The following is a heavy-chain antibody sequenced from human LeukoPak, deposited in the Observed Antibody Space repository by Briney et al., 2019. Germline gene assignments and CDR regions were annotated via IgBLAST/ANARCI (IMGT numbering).Heavy chain of an antibody. CDR1: GFTFSSYS. CDR2: ISSSSSYI. CDR3: ARVGYTVTPTSPFDY. J-gene: IGHJ4*02. D-gene: IGHD4-17*01. V-gene: IGHV3-21*01. Sequence: GGSLRLSCAASGFTFSSYSMNWVRQAPGKGLEWVSSISSSSSYIYYADSVKGRFTISRDNAKNSLYLQMNSLRAEDTAVYYCARVGYTVTPTSPFDYWGQGTLVTVSS.